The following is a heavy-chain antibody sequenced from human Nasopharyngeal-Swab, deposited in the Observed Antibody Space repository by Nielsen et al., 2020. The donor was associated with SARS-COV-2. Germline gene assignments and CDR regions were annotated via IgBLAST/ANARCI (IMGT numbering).Heavy chain of an antibody. D-gene: IGHD3-22*01. J-gene: IGHJ4*02. CDR3: ARDPNYYDSSGYLDY. CDR2: IWYDGSNK. V-gene: IGHV3-33*01. Sequence: WSRPGPGTRLEWVAVIWYDGSNKYYADSVKGRFTISRDNSKNTLYLQMNSLRAEDTAVYYCARDPNYYDSSGYLDYWGQGTLVTVSS.